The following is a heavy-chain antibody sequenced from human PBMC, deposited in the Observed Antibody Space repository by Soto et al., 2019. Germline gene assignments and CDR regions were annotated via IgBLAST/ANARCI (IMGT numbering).Heavy chain of an antibody. J-gene: IGHJ5*02. Sequence: AAVKVSCKASGYTFTSYGISWVRQAPGQGLEWMRWISAYNGNTNYAQKLQGRVTMTTDTSTSTAYMGLRSLRSDDTAVYYCAREPNPYDYIWGSYREPWFDPWGQGTLVTVSS. D-gene: IGHD3-16*02. V-gene: IGHV1-18*01. CDR2: ISAYNGNT. CDR3: AREPNPYDYIWGSYREPWFDP. CDR1: GYTFTSYG.